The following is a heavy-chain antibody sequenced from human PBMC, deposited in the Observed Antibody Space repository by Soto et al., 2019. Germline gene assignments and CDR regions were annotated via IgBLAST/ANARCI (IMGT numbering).Heavy chain of an antibody. V-gene: IGHV3-23*01. CDR3: VKDDGGYPSTAPH. J-gene: IGHJ4*02. CDR1: GITISNYP. CDR2: ISGSGDRT. Sequence: PGGSLRLSCAASGITISNYPMSWVRQAPGKGLDWVSGISGSGDRTYYADTAKGRFTISKDISRKSLYLQLDSLGFEYSAVYFCVKDDGGYPSTAPHWGQGTLVTVSS. D-gene: IGHD3-22*01.